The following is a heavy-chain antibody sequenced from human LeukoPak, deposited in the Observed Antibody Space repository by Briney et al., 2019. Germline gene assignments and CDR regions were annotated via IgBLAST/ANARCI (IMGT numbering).Heavy chain of an antibody. Sequence: ASVKVSCKASGYTFTGYYMHWVRQAPGQGLEWMGWINPNSGGINYAQKFQGWVTMTRDTSISTAYMELSRLRSDDTAVYYCARAGQIRSTYSHWGQGTLVTVSS. CDR1: GYTFTGYY. D-gene: IGHD6-13*01. CDR2: INPNSGGI. CDR3: ARAGQIRSTYSH. J-gene: IGHJ4*02. V-gene: IGHV1-2*04.